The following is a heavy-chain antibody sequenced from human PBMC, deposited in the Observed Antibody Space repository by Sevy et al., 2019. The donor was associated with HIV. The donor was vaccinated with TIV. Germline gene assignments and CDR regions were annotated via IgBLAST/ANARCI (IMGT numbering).Heavy chain of an antibody. D-gene: IGHD3-22*01. V-gene: IGHV1-24*01. Sequence: ASVKVSCKVSGYTLTQLSMNWVRQAPGKGLEWMGSFDPEDGEKIYARKFQGRVTLTEDTFRDPAYMELGSLRSEDTAVSYCASTKDYYDNTGDPFDFWGQGTLVTVSS. CDR1: GYTLTQLS. J-gene: IGHJ4*02. CDR3: ASTKDYYDNTGDPFDF. CDR2: FDPEDGEK.